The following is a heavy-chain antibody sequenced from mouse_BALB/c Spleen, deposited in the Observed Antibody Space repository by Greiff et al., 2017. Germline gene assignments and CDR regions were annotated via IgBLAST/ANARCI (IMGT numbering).Heavy chain of an antibody. Sequence: VQLQQSGAELVRPGASVKLSCTASGFNIKDYYMHWVKQRPEQGLEWIGWIDPENGDTEYAPKFQGKATMTADTSSNTAYMQLSSLTSEDSAVYYCARRGLPRGYAMDYWGQGTSVTVSS. CDR1: GFNIKDYY. D-gene: IGHD2-2*01. J-gene: IGHJ4*01. CDR3: ARRGLPRGYAMDY. V-gene: IGHV14-4*02. CDR2: IDPENGDT.